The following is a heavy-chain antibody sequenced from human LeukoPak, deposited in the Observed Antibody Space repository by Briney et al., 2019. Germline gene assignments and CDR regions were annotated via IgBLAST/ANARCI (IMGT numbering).Heavy chain of an antibody. CDR2: INPNSGGR. CDR3: ARDLDSSSPDTMYYYYYMDV. D-gene: IGHD6-6*01. V-gene: IGHV1-2*02. Sequence: ASVKVSCKASGYTFTGYYMHWVRQAPGQGLEWMGWINPNSGGRNYAQKFQGRVTMTRDTSISTAYMGLSRLRSDDAAVYYCARDLDSSSPDTMYYYYYMDVWGKGTTVTVSS. J-gene: IGHJ6*03. CDR1: GYTFTGYY.